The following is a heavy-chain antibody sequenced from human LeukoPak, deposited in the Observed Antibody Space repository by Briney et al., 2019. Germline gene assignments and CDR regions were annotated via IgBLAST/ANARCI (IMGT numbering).Heavy chain of an antibody. D-gene: IGHD5-24*01. CDR2: LYYNGNS. J-gene: IGHJ4*02. CDR3: ARAVIRDGYNYNY. Sequence: PSETLSLTCIVSGGSISTNSYSWGWLRQPPGKGLEWIGTLYYNGNSYYTPSLERRVTISVDTSKNQFSLKLSSVTAADTAVYYCARAVIRDGYNYNYWGQGTLVTVSS. V-gene: IGHV4-39*07. CDR1: GGSISTNSYS.